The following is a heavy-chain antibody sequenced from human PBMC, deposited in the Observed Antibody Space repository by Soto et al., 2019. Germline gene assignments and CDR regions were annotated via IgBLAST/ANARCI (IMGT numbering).Heavy chain of an antibody. V-gene: IGHV1-3*01. CDR1: GYTFTSYA. Sequence: QVQLVQSGAEVKKPGASVKVSCKASGYTFTSYAMHWVRQAPGQRLEWMGWINAGNGNTKYSQKFQGRVTITRDTSASTDYMELSSLRSEDTAVYYCAASIVVVPAAPPLLDPWGQGTLVTVSS. D-gene: IGHD2-2*01. CDR3: AASIVVVPAAPPLLDP. J-gene: IGHJ5*02. CDR2: INAGNGNT.